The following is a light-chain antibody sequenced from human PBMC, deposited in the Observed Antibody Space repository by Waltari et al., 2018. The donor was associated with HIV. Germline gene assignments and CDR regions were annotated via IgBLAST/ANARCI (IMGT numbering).Light chain of an antibody. CDR2: YDN. J-gene: IGLJ3*02. CDR3: QVWDSETDHWV. Sequence: YVLTQPPSVSEAPGKTARITCGGSDIGSKSVPWYQQKPGQADVQVIYYDNDRPSGIPERFSGSNSGNTATLTISRVEAGDEADYFCQVWDSETDHWVFGGGTKLTVL. CDR1: DIGSKS. V-gene: IGLV3-21*04.